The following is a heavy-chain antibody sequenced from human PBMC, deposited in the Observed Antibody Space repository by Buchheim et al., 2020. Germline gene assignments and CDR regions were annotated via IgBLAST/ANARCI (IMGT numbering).Heavy chain of an antibody. CDR3: ARDYQMVTPIAKYGMDV. D-gene: IGHD2-21*02. CDR1: GFTFRNYG. J-gene: IGHJ6*02. CDR2: VWFDGTNK. V-gene: IGHV3-33*01. Sequence: QVKLVESGGGVVQPGRSLRLSCAASGFTFRNYGIHWVRQAPGKGLEWVAVVWFDGTNKYYAASVKGRFTISRDDSKNMVSLQMNSLRAEDTAVYYCARDYQMVTPIAKYGMDVWGRGTT.